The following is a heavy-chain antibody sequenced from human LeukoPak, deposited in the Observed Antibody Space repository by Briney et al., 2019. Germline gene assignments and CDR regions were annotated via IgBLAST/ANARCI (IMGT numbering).Heavy chain of an antibody. D-gene: IGHD3-10*01. CDR2: IYPGDSDT. CDR3: ARPRYYYGSGIQYYFDY. CDR1: GYSFTSYW. J-gene: IGHJ4*02. Sequence: GASLKISCKGSGYSFTSYWIGWVRQMPGKGLEWMGIIYPGDSDTRYSPSFQGQVTISADKSISTAYLQWSSLKASDTAMYYCARPRYYYGSGIQYYFDYWGQGTLVTVSS. V-gene: IGHV5-51*01.